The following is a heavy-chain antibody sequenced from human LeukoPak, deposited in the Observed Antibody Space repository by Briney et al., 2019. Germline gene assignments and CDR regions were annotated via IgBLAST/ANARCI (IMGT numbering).Heavy chain of an antibody. CDR2: INHSGSS. V-gene: IGHV4-34*01. CDR3: ARVRRSSGWYDWFYP. D-gene: IGHD6-13*01. CDR1: GGSFSGYY. J-gene: IGHJ5*02. Sequence: SETLSLTCAVYGGSFSGYYWSWIRQPPGKGLEWIGEINHSGSSNYNPSLKSRVTISVDTSKNQFFLRLSSVTAADTSVYYCARVRRSSGWYDWFYPWGERTLVTVSS.